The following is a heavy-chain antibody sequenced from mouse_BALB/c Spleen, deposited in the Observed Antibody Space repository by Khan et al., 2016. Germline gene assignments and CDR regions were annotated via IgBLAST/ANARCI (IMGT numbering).Heavy chain of an antibody. CDR2: IYPGGGYT. V-gene: IGHV1-63*02. J-gene: IGHJ4*01. CDR3: AREGPYAMDY. Sequence: QVQLQQSGAELVRPGTSVKISCKASGYTFTNYWLGWVKQRPGHGLEWIGDIYPGGGYTNYNEKFTGKATLTADTSSSTAYRQLSSLTSEDSVVYFCAREGPYAMDYWGQGTSVTVSS. CDR1: GYTFTNYW.